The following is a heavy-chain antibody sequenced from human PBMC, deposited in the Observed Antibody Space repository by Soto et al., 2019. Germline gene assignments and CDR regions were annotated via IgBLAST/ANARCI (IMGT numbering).Heavy chain of an antibody. V-gene: IGHV1-69*01. CDR2: IIPIFGTA. CDR3: ARDSYPGIAAAKGSY. J-gene: IGHJ4*02. D-gene: IGHD6-13*01. CDR1: GGTFSSYA. Sequence: QVQLVQSGAEVKKPGSSVKVSCKTSGGTFSSYAISWVRQAPGQGHEWMGGIIPIFGTANYAQKFQGRVTITADESTSTAYMELSSLRSEDTAVYYCARDSYPGIAAAKGSYWGQGTLVTVSS.